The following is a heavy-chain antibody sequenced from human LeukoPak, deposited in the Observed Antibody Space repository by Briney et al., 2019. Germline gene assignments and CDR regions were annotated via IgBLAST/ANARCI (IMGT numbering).Heavy chain of an antibody. CDR1: GFTFSSYA. CDR2: ISGSGGST. V-gene: IGHV3-23*01. Sequence: PGGSLRLSCAASGFTFSSYAMSWVRQAPGKGLEWVSAISGSGGSTYYADSVKGRFTISRDNSKNTLYLQMNSLRAEDTAVYYCAKATTQGVRRDYYYYGMDVWGQGTTITVSS. D-gene: IGHD3-10*01. CDR3: AKATTQGVRRDYYYYGMDV. J-gene: IGHJ6*02.